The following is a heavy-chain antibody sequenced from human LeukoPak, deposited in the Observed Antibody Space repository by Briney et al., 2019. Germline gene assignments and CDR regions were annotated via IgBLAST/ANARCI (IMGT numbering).Heavy chain of an antibody. J-gene: IGHJ3*02. V-gene: IGHV3-21*01. CDR3: AKGADSSGYYFDAFDI. Sequence: PGGSLRLSCAASGFTFNSYSMNWVRQAPGEGLGWVSSISSSSSYIYYADSVKGRFTISRDNAEKSLCLQMSSLRAQDTAVYYCAKGADSSGYYFDAFDIWGQGTMVTVSS. CDR2: ISSSSSYI. CDR1: GFTFNSYS. D-gene: IGHD3-22*01.